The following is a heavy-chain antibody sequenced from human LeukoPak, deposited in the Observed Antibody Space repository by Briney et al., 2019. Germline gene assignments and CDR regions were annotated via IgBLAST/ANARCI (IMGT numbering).Heavy chain of an antibody. CDR3: AGDSSNWNIDY. D-gene: IGHD6-13*01. CDR2: ISSSSSYI. CDR1: GFACSSYS. Sequence: GGSLRLSCAASGFACSSYSMNWVRQAPGKGLDWVSSISSSSSYIYYADSVKGRFTISRDNAKNSLYLQMNSLRVEDTAVYYCAGDSSNWNIDYWGQGTPVTVSS. J-gene: IGHJ4*02. V-gene: IGHV3-21*01.